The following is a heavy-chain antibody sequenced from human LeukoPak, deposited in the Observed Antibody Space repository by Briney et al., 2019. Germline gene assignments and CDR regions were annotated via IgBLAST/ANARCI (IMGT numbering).Heavy chain of an antibody. CDR3: ARGSPLSFGDYEYYFDY. J-gene: IGHJ4*02. D-gene: IGHD4-17*01. CDR1: GFIFSSYA. Sequence: GGSLRLSCAASGFIFSSYAMHWVRQAPGKGLEWVAVISYDGSNKYYADSVKGRFTISRDNSKNTLYPQMNSLRAEDTAVYYCARGSPLSFGDYEYYFDYWGQGTLVTVSS. CDR2: ISYDGSNK. V-gene: IGHV3-30*01.